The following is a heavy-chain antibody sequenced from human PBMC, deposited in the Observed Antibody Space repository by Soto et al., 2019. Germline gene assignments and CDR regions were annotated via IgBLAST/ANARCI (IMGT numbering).Heavy chain of an antibody. V-gene: IGHV4-39*01. Sequence: QLQLQESGPGLVKPSETLSLTCTVSGGSIGSSSYYWGWIRQPPGKGLEWIGSIYYSGSTYYNPSLKSRVTISVDTSKNQFSLKLSSVTAADTAVYYCARHGGDYIWGSYPHGAFDIWGQGTMVTVSS. CDR1: GGSIGSSSYY. CDR3: ARHGGDYIWGSYPHGAFDI. CDR2: IYYSGST. D-gene: IGHD3-16*02. J-gene: IGHJ3*02.